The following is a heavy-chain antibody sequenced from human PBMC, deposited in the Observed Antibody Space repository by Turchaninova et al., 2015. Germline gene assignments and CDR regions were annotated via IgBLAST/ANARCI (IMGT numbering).Heavy chain of an antibody. CDR2: RCSDGGNK. V-gene: IGHV3-33*01. CDR3: ATGGHVSQGAWFFANN. CDR1: GSTFGNYC. D-gene: IGHD6-19*01. J-gene: IGHJ4*02. Sequence: QVQLVESGGGVVTPGRSIGLSCAASGSTFGNYCSDWVRQAPGKGLEWLSVRCSDGGNKHYADSVKGRFTISRDNSKNTLYLQMNSLRADDTAVYYCATGGHVSQGAWFFANNWGQGTLVTVSS.